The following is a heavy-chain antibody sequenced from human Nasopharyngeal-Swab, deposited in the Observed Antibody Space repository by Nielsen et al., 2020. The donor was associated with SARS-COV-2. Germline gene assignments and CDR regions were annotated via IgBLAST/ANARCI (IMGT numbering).Heavy chain of an antibody. CDR2: ISYDGSNK. Sequence: WIRQPPGKGLEWVAVISYDGSNKYYADSVKGRFTISRDNSKNTLYLQMNSLRAEDTAVYYCAREAGGVSAAIEGGYYYGMDVWGQGTTVTVSS. CDR3: AREAGGVSAAIEGGYYYGMDV. D-gene: IGHD2-2*01. V-gene: IGHV3-30*04. J-gene: IGHJ6*02.